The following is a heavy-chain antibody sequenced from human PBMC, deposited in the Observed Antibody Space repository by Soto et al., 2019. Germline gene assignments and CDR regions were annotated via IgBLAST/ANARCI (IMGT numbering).Heavy chain of an antibody. J-gene: IGHJ6*02. CDR1: GYTFTSYG. CDR2: ISAYNGNT. CDR3: AEDYYDILTGYQNYYYYYGMDV. V-gene: IGHV1-18*01. Sequence: ASVKVSCKASGYTFTSYGISWVRQAPGQGLEWMGWISAYNGNTNYAQKLQGRVTMTTDTSTSTAYMELRSLRSDDTAVYYCAEDYYDILTGYQNYYYYYGMDVWGQGTTVTVSS. D-gene: IGHD3-9*01.